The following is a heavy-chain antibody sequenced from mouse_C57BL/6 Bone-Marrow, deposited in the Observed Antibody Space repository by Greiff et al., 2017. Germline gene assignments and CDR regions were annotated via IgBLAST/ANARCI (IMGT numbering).Heavy chain of an antibody. D-gene: IGHD2-10*01. Sequence: VQLKQPGAELVKPGASVKLSCKASGYTFTSYWMQWVKQRPGQGLEWIGEIDPSDSYTNYNQKFKGKATLTVDTSYSTAYMQLSSLTSEDSAVYYCARGAYYGNYGYFDVWGTGTTVTVSS. J-gene: IGHJ1*03. CDR1: GYTFTSYW. CDR2: IDPSDSYT. CDR3: ARGAYYGNYGYFDV. V-gene: IGHV1-50*01.